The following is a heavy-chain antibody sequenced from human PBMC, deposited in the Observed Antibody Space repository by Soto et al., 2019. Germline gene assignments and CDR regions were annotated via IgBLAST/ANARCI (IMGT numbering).Heavy chain of an antibody. Sequence: QVQMVESGGGVVQPGGSLRLSCAVSESIFRGYGMHWVRQAPGKRLEWVAIIRFDGSNIHYADYVMGRFTISRDNSKNMLYLEMNNLRVEDTAVYYCARDGVGVTTFWGFLDYWGQGTLVTVSA. D-gene: IGHD3-10*02. CDR2: IRFDGSNI. CDR3: ARDGVGVTTFWGFLDY. V-gene: IGHV3-33*01. J-gene: IGHJ4*02. CDR1: ESIFRGYG.